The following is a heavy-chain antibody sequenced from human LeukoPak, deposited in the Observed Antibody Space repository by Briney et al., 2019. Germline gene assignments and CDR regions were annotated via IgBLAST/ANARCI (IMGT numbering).Heavy chain of an antibody. CDR3: ARQGDSSGVDAFDI. Sequence: PSETLSLTCTVSGGSISSYYWSWIRQPPGKGLAWIGYIYYSGSTNYNPSLKSRVTISVDTSKNQFSLKLSSVTAADTAVYYCARQGDSSGVDAFDIWGQGTMVTVSS. V-gene: IGHV4-59*08. J-gene: IGHJ3*02. CDR2: IYYSGST. CDR1: GGSISSYY. D-gene: IGHD3-22*01.